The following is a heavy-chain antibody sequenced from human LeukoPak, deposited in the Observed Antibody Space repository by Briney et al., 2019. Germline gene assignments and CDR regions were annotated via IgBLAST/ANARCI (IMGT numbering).Heavy chain of an antibody. CDR2: IYPGDSET. J-gene: IGHJ4*02. D-gene: IGHD5-18*01. CDR3: ARGYNYGSVTFDY. V-gene: IGHV5-51*01. Sequence: GESLKISCKGSGYSFTSYWIGWVRQMPGKGLEWMGIIYPGDSETTTSPSFQGQVTISADKSISTAYLQWSSLKASDTAMYYCARGYNYGSVTFDYWGQGTLVTVSS. CDR1: GYSFTSYW.